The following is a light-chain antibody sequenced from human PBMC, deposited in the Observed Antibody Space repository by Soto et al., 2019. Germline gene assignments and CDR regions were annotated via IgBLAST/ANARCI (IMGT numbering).Light chain of an antibody. CDR2: GAS. V-gene: IGKV3-20*01. J-gene: IGKJ3*01. CDR1: QSINNRS. CDR3: QQFGSSPGFT. Sequence: EIVLTQSPGTLSLSPGERATLSCRASQSINNRSLAWYQKTPGQAPRLLIYGASSRATGIPDRFSGSASGTDFTLTISRLEPEVFAVYYCQQFGSSPGFTFGPGTKVDMK.